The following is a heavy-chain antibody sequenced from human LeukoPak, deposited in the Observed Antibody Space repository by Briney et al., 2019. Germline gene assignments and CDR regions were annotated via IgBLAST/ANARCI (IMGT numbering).Heavy chain of an antibody. CDR2: MNPNSGNT. J-gene: IGHJ4*02. CDR3: ARASLGSGYYYDYFDY. Sequence: GASVKVSCKASGYTFTSYDINWVRQATGQGLEWRGWMNPNSGNTGYAQKFQGRVTMTRNTSISTAYMELSRMRSEDTAVYYCARASLGSGYYYDYFDYWGQGTLVTVSS. CDR1: GYTFTSYD. V-gene: IGHV1-8*01. D-gene: IGHD3-22*01.